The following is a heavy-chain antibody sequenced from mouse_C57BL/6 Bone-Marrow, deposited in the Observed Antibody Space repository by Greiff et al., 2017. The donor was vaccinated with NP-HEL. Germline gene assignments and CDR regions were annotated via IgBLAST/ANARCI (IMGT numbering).Heavy chain of an antibody. D-gene: IGHD2-1*01. CDR2: INPNNGGT. V-gene: IGHV1-18*01. CDR3: ARALYGILYYFDY. Sequence: EVQLQQSGPELVKPGASVKIPCKASGYTFTDYNMDWVKQSHGKSLEWIGDINPNNGGTIYNQKFKGKATLTVDKSSSTAYMELRSLTSEDTAVYYCARALYGILYYFDYWGQGTTLTVSS. J-gene: IGHJ2*01. CDR1: GYTFTDYN.